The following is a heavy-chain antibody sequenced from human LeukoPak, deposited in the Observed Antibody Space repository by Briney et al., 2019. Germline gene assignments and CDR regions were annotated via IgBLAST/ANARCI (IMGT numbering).Heavy chain of an antibody. CDR2: IYYSGST. V-gene: IGHV4-59*01. CDR1: DDSITMYY. Sequence: SETLSLTCTVSDDSITMYYWTWIRQPPGKGLEWIGYIYYSGSTNYNPSLKSRVTISVDTSKNQFSLKLSSVTAADTAVYYCAREDSNWFDPWGQGTLVTVSS. CDR3: AREDSNWFDP. J-gene: IGHJ5*02.